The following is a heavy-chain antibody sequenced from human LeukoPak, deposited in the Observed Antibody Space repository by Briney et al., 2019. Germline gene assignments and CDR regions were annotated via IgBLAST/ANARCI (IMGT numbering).Heavy chain of an antibody. V-gene: IGHV4-30-4*01. J-gene: IGHJ4*02. CDR1: GGSISSGDYY. CDR2: IYYSGST. D-gene: IGHD3-3*01. CDR3: ARHVKDFWNYYLSNFDY. Sequence: SETLSLTCTVSGGSISSGDYYWSWIRQPPGKGLEWIGYIYYSGSTYYNPSLKSRVTISVDTSKNQFSLKLSSVTAADTAVYYCARHVKDFWNYYLSNFDYWGQGTLVTVSS.